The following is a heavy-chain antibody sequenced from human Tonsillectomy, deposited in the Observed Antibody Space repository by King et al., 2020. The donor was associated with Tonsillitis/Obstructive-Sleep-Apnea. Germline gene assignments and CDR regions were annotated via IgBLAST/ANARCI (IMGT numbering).Heavy chain of an antibody. J-gene: IGHJ4*02. CDR2: IYYSGST. CDR1: GASVSSGSYY. V-gene: IGHV4-61*01. CDR3: ARAKAAAGLYYFDY. Sequence: QLQESGPGLVKPSETLSLTCTVSGASVSSGSYYWSWIRQPPGKGLEWIGYIYYSGSTNYNPSLKSRVTISVDTSKNQFSLKLSSVTAADTAVYYCARAKAAAGLYYFDYWGQGTLVTVSS. D-gene: IGHD6-13*01.